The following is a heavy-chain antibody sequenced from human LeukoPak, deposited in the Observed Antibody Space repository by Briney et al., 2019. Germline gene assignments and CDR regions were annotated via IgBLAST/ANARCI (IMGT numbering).Heavy chain of an antibody. D-gene: IGHD3-9*01. V-gene: IGHV4-61*02. J-gene: IGHJ4*02. Sequence: PSETQSLTCTVSGGSISSGSYYWRRIRQPAGKGLEWIGRIYTSGSTNYNPSLKSRVTISVDTSKNQFSLKLSSVTAADTAVYYCARSYYDILTGYSSGFDYWGQGTLVTVSS. CDR3: ARSYYDILTGYSSGFDY. CDR1: GGSISSGSYY. CDR2: IYTSGST.